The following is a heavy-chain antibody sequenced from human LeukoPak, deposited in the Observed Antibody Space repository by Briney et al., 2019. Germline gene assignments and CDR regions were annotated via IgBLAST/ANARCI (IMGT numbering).Heavy chain of an antibody. V-gene: IGHV3-30*02. D-gene: IGHD3-3*01. CDR2: IRYDGSNK. Sequence: PGGSLRLSCAASGFTFSSYGMHWVRQAPGKGLEWVAFIRYDGSNKYYADSVKGRFTISRDNSKNTLYLQMNSLRAEDTAVYYCAKSFSSNYDFWSGYFLFDAFDIWGQGTMVTVSS. CDR3: AKSFSSNYDFWSGYFLFDAFDI. J-gene: IGHJ3*02. CDR1: GFTFSSYG.